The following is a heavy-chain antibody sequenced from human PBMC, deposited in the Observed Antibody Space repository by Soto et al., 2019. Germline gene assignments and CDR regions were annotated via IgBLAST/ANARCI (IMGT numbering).Heavy chain of an antibody. CDR2: IWYDGSYK. Sequence: QAQLVESGGGVVQPGRSLRLTCAASGFTFSTYGMHWVRQAPGKGLEWVSVIWYDGSYKFYADSVKGRFTISRDNSKNSAYLQITSRRAEDTVVYYCARARYYDSSGYYPAFDYWGQGTLVTVSS. D-gene: IGHD3-22*01. J-gene: IGHJ4*02. CDR3: ARARYYDSSGYYPAFDY. CDR1: GFTFSTYG. V-gene: IGHV3-33*01.